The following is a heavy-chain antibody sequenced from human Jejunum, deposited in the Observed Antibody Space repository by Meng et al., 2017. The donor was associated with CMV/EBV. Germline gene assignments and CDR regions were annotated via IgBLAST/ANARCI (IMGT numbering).Heavy chain of an antibody. D-gene: IGHD1-26*01. J-gene: IGHJ4*02. Sequence: QVSLVQSGGEVKRPGASVEVSCKASGYAFTIFGISWVRQAPGQGLEWMGWISAKDGYTKYAQQFHDRVTMTTDTSTSTAYMELRSLRSDDTAVYYCARAGAELTAHLDFWGQGTLVTVPS. CDR3: ARAGAELTAHLDF. CDR1: GYAFTIFG. V-gene: IGHV1-18*01. CDR2: ISAKDGYT.